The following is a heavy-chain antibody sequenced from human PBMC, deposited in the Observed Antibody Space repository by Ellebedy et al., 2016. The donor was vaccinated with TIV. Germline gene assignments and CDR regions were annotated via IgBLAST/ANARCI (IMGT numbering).Heavy chain of an antibody. J-gene: IGHJ6*03. CDR2: ISDTGITT. CDR3: ARAKNYYMDV. Sequence: GESLKISCAASGFTFSNYAMTWVRQVTGQGLGWVSGISDTGITTYYADSVKGRFTISRDNAKNSLSLQMDSLGAEDTAVYYCARAKNYYMDVWGKGTTVTVSS. V-gene: IGHV3-48*04. CDR1: GFTFSNYA.